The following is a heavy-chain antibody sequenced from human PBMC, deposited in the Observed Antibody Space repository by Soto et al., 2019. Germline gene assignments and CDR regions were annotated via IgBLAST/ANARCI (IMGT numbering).Heavy chain of an antibody. Sequence: EVQLAESGGGLVQPGGSLRLSCAASGFTFSMYWVHWVRQDPEKGLVWVSRINSDGSRTDYADSVKGRFNISRDDANNTLYMEMNSLRAEDTAVYYCARGGSGMSGDYYTMDVWGQGTTVTVSS. CDR3: ARGGSGMSGDYYTMDV. CDR1: GFTFSMYW. V-gene: IGHV3-74*02. D-gene: IGHD1-26*01. J-gene: IGHJ6*02. CDR2: INSDGSRT.